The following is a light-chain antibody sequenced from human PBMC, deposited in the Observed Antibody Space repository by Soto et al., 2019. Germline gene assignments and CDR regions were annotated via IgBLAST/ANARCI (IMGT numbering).Light chain of an antibody. Sequence: EIVLTQSPGTLSLSPGERATLSCRASQSVTFNYLAWYQQKPGQPPRLLIYAASNRATGIPGRFSGSGSGTAFTLTISRLEPEDFAVYYCQQYVSSLYTFGQGTKLEI. V-gene: IGKV3-20*01. CDR1: QSVTFNY. CDR3: QQYVSSLYT. CDR2: AAS. J-gene: IGKJ2*01.